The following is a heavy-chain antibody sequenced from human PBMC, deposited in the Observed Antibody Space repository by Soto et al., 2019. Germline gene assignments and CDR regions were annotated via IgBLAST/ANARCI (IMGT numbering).Heavy chain of an antibody. CDR2: ISGSGGST. J-gene: IGHJ6*02. D-gene: IGHD6-19*01. Sequence: GGSLRLSCAASGFTFSSYAMSWVRQAPGKGLEWVSAISGSGGSTYYADSVKGWFTISRDNPKITLYLQMNSLRAEDTAVYYNAIDSSGCCADYYCDMDVWGQGTTVTVSS. V-gene: IGHV3-23*01. CDR1: GFTFSSYA. CDR3: AIDSSGCCADYYCDMDV.